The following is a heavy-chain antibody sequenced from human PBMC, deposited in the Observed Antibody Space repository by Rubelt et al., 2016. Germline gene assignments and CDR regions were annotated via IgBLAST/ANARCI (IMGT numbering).Heavy chain of an antibody. D-gene: IGHD2-21*01. CDR1: GYTFTGYY. Sequence: FVGEVKKPGASVKVSCKASGYTFTGYYMHWVRQAPGQGLEWMGWINPNSGGTNYAQKFQGRVTMTRDTSISTVYMELSRLRSDDTAVYYCARATPKYCGGDCYIDYWGQGTLVTVSS. J-gene: IGHJ4*02. CDR3: ARATPKYCGGDCYIDY. CDR2: INPNSGGT. V-gene: IGHV1-2*02.